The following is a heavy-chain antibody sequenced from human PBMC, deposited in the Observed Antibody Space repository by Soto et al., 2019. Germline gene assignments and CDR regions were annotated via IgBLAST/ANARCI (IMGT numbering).Heavy chain of an antibody. CDR1: GFSFRNYA. Sequence: EVQLLESGGALVQPGGSLRLSCAASGFSFRNYAMSWVRQAPGKGLEWVSSIRDSGENTFYADSVRGRFTISRDNSKNTLFLQINSLRAEDTAVYYCAKHYYRPGMDVWGQGTTVTVSS. V-gene: IGHV3-23*01. CDR3: AKHYYRPGMDV. J-gene: IGHJ6*02. CDR2: IRDSGENT. D-gene: IGHD3-22*01.